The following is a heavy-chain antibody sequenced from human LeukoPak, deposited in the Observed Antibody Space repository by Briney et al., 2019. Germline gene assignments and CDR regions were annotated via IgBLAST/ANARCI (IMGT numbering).Heavy chain of an antibody. CDR1: GESISNYY. Sequence: SETLSLTCTVSGESISNYYWSWIRQPPGKGLEWIGYIFSRGNTNYNPSLQSRVTISVDTSKKQISLKLRSVTAADAAVYYCARAASYFYGSGIDSWGQGTQVIVSS. D-gene: IGHD3-10*01. CDR3: ARAASYFYGSGIDS. V-gene: IGHV4-59*12. J-gene: IGHJ4*02. CDR2: IFSRGNT.